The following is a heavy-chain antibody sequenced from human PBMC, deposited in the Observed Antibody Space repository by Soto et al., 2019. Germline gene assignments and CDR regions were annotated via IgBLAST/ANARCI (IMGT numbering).Heavy chain of an antibody. CDR1: GGSVNSDGYY. Sequence: SETLSLTYTVSGGSVNSDGYYWSWIRQHPGKGLEWIGYIHYSGATYYNPSLKSRLTISVDTSKNQFSLQLSSVIAADTALYYCARESYSFGRAFDIWGQGTLLTVSS. V-gene: IGHV4-31*03. CDR3: ARESYSFGRAFDI. J-gene: IGHJ4*02. D-gene: IGHD5-12*01. CDR2: IHYSGAT.